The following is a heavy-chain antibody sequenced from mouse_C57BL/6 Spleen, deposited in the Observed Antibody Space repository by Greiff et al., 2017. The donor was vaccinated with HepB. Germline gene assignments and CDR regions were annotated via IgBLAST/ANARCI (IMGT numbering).Heavy chain of an antibody. CDR3: ARGDYSNYGWYFDV. V-gene: IGHV1-81*01. D-gene: IGHD2-5*01. J-gene: IGHJ1*03. CDR1: GYTFTSYG. CDR2: IYPRSGNT. Sequence: QLQQSGAELARPGASVKLSCKASGYTFTSYGISWVKQRTGQGLEWIGEIYPRSGNTYYNEKFKGKATLTADKSSSTAYMELRSLTSEDSAVYFCARGDYSNYGWYFDVWGTGTTVTVSS.